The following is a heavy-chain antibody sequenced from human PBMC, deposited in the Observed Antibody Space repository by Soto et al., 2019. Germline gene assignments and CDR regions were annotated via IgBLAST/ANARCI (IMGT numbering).Heavy chain of an antibody. D-gene: IGHD1-1*01. CDR3: AREARVQYPFDP. Sequence: QVQLQESGPGLVKPSEPLSLTCTVSGGSIRSYYWSWIRQPPGKGLEWIGYIYYSGSTNYNPSLKSRVTLSVDTSKSQFSLKLSSVTAADTAMYYCAREARVQYPFDPWGQGTLVTVSS. CDR1: GGSIRSYY. J-gene: IGHJ5*02. V-gene: IGHV4-59*01. CDR2: IYYSGST.